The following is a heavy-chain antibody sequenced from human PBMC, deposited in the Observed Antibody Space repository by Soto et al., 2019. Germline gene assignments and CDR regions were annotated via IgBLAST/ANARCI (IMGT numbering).Heavy chain of an antibody. Sequence: EVQLLESGGGLVQPGGSLRLSCAASGFTFSSYAMSWVRQAPGKGLEWVSAISGSGGSTYYADSVKGRFTISRDNSKNTLYLQMNSLRAEDTAVYYCAKDLVVSGDLRHLYWYFDLWGRGTLVTVSS. D-gene: IGHD2-21*01. CDR2: ISGSGGST. V-gene: IGHV3-23*01. CDR1: GFTFSSYA. J-gene: IGHJ2*01. CDR3: AKDLVVSGDLRHLYWYFDL.